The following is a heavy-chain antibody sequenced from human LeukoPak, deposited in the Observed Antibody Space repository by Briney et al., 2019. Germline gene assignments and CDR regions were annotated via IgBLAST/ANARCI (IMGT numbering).Heavy chain of an antibody. V-gene: IGHV3-74*01. CDR1: GFTFSSYW. Sequence: GGSLRLSCAASGFTFSSYWMRWVRQAPGKGPGWVARTNRDGSSTAYADSVKGRFTISKDNAKNTLYLLMNSLRAEDRAVYYCARDSVEWYIFDYWGQGTLVTVSS. CDR3: ARDSVEWYIFDY. D-gene: IGHD3-3*01. CDR2: TNRDGSST. J-gene: IGHJ4*02.